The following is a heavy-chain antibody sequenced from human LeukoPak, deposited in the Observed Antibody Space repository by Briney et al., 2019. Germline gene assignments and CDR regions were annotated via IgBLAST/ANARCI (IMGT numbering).Heavy chain of an antibody. J-gene: IGHJ3*02. D-gene: IGHD5-24*01. V-gene: IGHV4-39*01. CDR1: GGSISSSNSY. Sequence: SETLSLTCTVSGGSISSSNSYWGWIRQPPGKGLEWIGSIYYSGSTYYNPSLKSRVTISVDTSKNQFSLKLSSVTAADTAVYYCARLRRDGYNRGAFDIWGQGTMVTVSS. CDR2: IYYSGST. CDR3: ARLRRDGYNRGAFDI.